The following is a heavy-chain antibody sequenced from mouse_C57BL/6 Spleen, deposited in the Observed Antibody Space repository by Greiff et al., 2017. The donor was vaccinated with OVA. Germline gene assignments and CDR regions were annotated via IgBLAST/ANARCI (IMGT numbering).Heavy chain of an antibody. J-gene: IGHJ2*01. CDR2: IDPEDGET. D-gene: IGHD1-1*01. CDR1: GFNIKDYY. Sequence: EVHLVESGAELVKPGASVKLSCTASGFNIKDYYMHWVTQRTEQGLEWIGRIDPEDGETKYAPKFQGKATITADTSSNTAYLQLSSLTSEDTAVYYCASSTVVPLDYWGQGTTLTVSS. V-gene: IGHV14-2*01. CDR3: ASSTVVPLDY.